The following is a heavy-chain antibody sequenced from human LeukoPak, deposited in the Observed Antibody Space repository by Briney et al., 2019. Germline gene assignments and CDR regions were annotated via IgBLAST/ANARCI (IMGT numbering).Heavy chain of an antibody. CDR1: GGSSSGYY. CDR2: INHSGST. J-gene: IGHJ6*02. D-gene: IGHD5-18*01. V-gene: IGHV4-34*01. Sequence: SETLSLTCAVYGGSSSGYYWSWIRQPPGKGLEWIGEINHSGSTNYNPSLKSRVTISVDTSKNQFSLKLSSVTAADTAVYYCGSGYSYGYYYYYGMDVWGQGATVTVSS. CDR3: GSGYSYGYYYYYGMDV.